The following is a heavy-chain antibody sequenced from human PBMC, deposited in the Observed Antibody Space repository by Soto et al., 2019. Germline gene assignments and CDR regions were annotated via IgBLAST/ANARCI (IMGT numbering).Heavy chain of an antibody. J-gene: IGHJ5*02. D-gene: IGHD6-13*01. CDR3: ARDPIIAAAGPGGWFDP. V-gene: IGHV1-69*13. CDR2: IIPIFGTA. CDR1: GCTFSSYA. Sequence: SVKVSCKASGCTFSSYAISWVRQAPGQGLEWMGGIIPIFGTANYAQKFQGRVTITADESTSTAYMELSSLRSEDTAVYYCARDPIIAAAGPGGWFDPWGQGTLVTVSS.